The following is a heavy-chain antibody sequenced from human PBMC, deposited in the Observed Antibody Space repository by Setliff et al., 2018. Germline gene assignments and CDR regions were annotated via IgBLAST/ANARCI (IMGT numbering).Heavy chain of an antibody. J-gene: IGHJ4*02. CDR3: ASHPRVTIFGVVAFDY. CDR1: GGSVSSGSYY. D-gene: IGHD3-3*01. Sequence: PSETLSLTCTVSGGSVSSGSYYWSWIRQPAGKGLEWFGHIYKSGSTNYNPSLKSRVTMSLDTSKNQFSLNLYSVTAADTAVYYCASHPRVTIFGVVAFDYWGQGILVTVSS. CDR2: IYKSGST. V-gene: IGHV4-61*09.